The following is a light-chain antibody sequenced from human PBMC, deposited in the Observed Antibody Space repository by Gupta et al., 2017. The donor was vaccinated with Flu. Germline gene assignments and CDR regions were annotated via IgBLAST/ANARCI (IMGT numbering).Light chain of an antibody. J-gene: IGLJ3*02. V-gene: IGLV1-44*01. CDR1: SSNIGRNT. CDR3: ASWDDSLNGRGL. Sequence: QSVLTQPPSASGTPGQRVTISCSGSSSNIGRNTVNWYQQLPVAAPKLLIYSNNKRPSGVPDRFSGSKSGTSASLAISGLQSEDEADYYCASWDDSLNGRGLFGGGTKLTVL. CDR2: SNN.